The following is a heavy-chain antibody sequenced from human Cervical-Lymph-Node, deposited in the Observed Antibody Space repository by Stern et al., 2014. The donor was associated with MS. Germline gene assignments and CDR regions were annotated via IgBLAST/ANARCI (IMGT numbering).Heavy chain of an antibody. V-gene: IGHV3-33*01. J-gene: IGHJ4*02. CDR1: GFTFSNYG. D-gene: IGHD1-7*01. Sequence: VQLEESGGGVVQPGRSLRLSCAASGFTFSNYGMHWVCQAPGKGLEWLAVIWYDGNKKYYADSVKGRFTISRDNSKNTLFLQMSSLTAEDTALYYCARGNWNYEGMGYWGQGTLVTVSS. CDR3: ARGNWNYEGMGY. CDR2: IWYDGNKK.